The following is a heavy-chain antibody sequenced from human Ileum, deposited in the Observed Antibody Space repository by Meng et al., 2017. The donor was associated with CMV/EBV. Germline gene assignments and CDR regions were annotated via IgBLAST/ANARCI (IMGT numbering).Heavy chain of an antibody. Sequence: GPLRLSFDVPGGSLRDISSGWWSWVRQPPGQGLEWIVEIHHWGDTHYNPSVESRVTSSVDNSENRVSWQMTSMTAADTAIYYCASSGYYSFDIWGQGVLVTVSS. CDR1: GGSLRDISSGW. CDR3: ASSGYYSFDI. CDR2: IHHWGDT. V-gene: IGHV4-4*02. J-gene: IGHJ4*02. D-gene: IGHD3-22*01.